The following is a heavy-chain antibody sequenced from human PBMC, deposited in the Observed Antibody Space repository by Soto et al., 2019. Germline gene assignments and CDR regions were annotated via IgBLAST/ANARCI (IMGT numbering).Heavy chain of an antibody. D-gene: IGHD2-21*02. CDR2: IYHSGST. V-gene: IGHV4-38-2*02. CDR3: ARDQTYCGGDGDNNAIHTFFDP. CDR1: GYSISGGDY. J-gene: IGHJ5*02. Sequence: LETLSVTCVVSGYSISGGDYRRRIRQPPGKGQEWIGRIYHSGSTYYNPSLKSRVTISIDTSKNQSSLKRSSVTATDTTVYYCARDQTYCGGDGDNNAIHTFFDPRGHGTLVT.